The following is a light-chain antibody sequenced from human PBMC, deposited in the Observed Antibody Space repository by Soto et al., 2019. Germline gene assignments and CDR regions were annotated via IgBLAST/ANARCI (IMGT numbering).Light chain of an antibody. CDR2: DAS. Sequence: EIVLTQSPGTLSLSPGERATLSCRASQSVSSSYLAWYQQQPGQAPRLLIYDASTRATGVPARFSGSGSGTEFTLTISSLQSEDFAVYYCQQYNNWPRTFGQGTKVDNK. V-gene: IGKV3-15*01. J-gene: IGKJ1*01. CDR3: QQYNNWPRT. CDR1: QSVSSSY.